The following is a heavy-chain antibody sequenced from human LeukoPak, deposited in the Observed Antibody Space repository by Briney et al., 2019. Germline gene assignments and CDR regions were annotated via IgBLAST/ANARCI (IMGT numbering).Heavy chain of an antibody. V-gene: IGHV3-23*01. CDR1: GFTFSSYA. Sequence: AGSLTLSCAASGFTFSSYAMSWIRQAPGKGLEWLSTISASGGSTYYADSVKGRFTTSKDNTKNTLYLQMNSLRAEDTAVYYCARRRIQLWFDYWGQGTLVTVSS. D-gene: IGHD5-18*01. J-gene: IGHJ4*02. CDR2: ISASGGST. CDR3: ARRRIQLWFDY.